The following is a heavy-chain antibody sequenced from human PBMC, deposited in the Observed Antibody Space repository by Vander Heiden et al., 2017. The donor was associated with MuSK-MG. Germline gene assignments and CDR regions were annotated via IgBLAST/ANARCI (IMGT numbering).Heavy chain of an antibody. CDR2: ISNTGGST. D-gene: IGHD3-16*02. CDR3: AKLSAEAGAFDS. J-gene: IGHJ4*02. CDR1: GFTFSSYA. V-gene: IGHV3-23*01. Sequence: EVQLLESGGGLVQPGGSLRLSCAASGFTFSSYAMSWVRQAPGKGLEWVSHISNTGGSTYYADFVQGRFTISRDNPKNTLYLQMNTLRAEDTALYYCAKLSAEAGAFDSWGQGTLVTVSS.